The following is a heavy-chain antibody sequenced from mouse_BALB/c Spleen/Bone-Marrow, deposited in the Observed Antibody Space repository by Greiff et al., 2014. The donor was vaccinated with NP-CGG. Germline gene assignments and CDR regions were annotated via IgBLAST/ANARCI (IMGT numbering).Heavy chain of an antibody. CDR2: ISSGGSYT. CDR3: ARQDYYGSSPHWYFDV. CDR1: EFTFSSYA. V-gene: IGHV5-9-3*01. D-gene: IGHD1-1*01. Sequence: VQLKESGGGLVKPGGSLKLSCAASEFTFSSYAMSWVRQTPEKRLEWVATISSGGSYTYYADSVKGRFTISRDTAKNTLYLQMSSLRSEDTAIYYCARQDYYGSSPHWYFDVWGAGTTVTVSS. J-gene: IGHJ1*01.